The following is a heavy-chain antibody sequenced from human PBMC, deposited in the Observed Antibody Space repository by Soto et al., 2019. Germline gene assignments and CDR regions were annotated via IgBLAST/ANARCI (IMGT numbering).Heavy chain of an antibody. CDR1: GFTFSGHS. V-gene: IGHV3-74*01. D-gene: IGHD3-10*01. J-gene: IGHJ4*02. CDR3: AREGFGYPRVDY. Sequence: EVQLVESGGGLIQPGGSLRLSCAASGFTFSGHSLHWVRQAPGKGLVWVSRINSDGSYTSYADSVKGRFTISRDNAKKTLYLQMNCLRAEDTAVYYCAREGFGYPRVDYWGQGTLVTVSS. CDR2: INSDGSYT.